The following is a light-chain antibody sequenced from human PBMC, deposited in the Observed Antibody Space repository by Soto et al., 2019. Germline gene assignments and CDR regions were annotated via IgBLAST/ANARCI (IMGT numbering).Light chain of an antibody. CDR2: RTS. CDR3: AGWDDNLNGRV. J-gene: IGLJ1*01. V-gene: IGLV1-44*01. CDR1: SSNIGTNT. Sequence: QSVLTQPHSASGTPGQRVTISCSGGSSNIGTNTVNWYQQLPGTSPKLLIYRTSQRPSGVPDRFSGSKSGTSASLAISGLQSEDEADYYCAGWDDNLNGRVFGTGTKLTVL.